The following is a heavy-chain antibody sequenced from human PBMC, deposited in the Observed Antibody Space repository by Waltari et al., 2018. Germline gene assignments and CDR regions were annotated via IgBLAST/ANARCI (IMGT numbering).Heavy chain of an antibody. CDR1: GGSISSSSYY. Sequence: QLQLQESGPGLVKPSETLSLPCTVSGGSISSSSYYWGWIRQPPGKGLEWIGSIYYSGSTYYNPSLKSRVTISVDTSKNQFSLKLSSVTAADTAVYYCARESSSSFFDYWGQGTLVTVSS. D-gene: IGHD6-6*01. CDR3: ARESSSSFFDY. V-gene: IGHV4-39*07. CDR2: IYYSGST. J-gene: IGHJ4*02.